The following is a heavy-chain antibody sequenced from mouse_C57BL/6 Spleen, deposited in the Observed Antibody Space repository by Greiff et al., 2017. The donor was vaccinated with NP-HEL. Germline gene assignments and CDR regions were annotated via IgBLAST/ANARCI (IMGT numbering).Heavy chain of an antibody. Sequence: VQLQESGPGLVQPSQSLSITCTVSGFSLTSYGVHWVRQSPGKGLEWLGVIWSGGSPDYNAAFISSLSISKDNSKSQVFFKMNSLQADDTAIYYCARPETAQGRGFAYWGQGTLVTVSA. J-gene: IGHJ3*01. D-gene: IGHD3-2*02. CDR3: ARPETAQGRGFAY. V-gene: IGHV2-2*01. CDR2: IWSGGSP. CDR1: GFSLTSYG.